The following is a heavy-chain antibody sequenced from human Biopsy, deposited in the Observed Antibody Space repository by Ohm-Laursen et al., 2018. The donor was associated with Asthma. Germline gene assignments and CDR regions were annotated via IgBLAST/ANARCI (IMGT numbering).Heavy chain of an antibody. J-gene: IGHJ6*02. CDR2: IYYSGST. V-gene: IGHV4-61*05. CDR1: GGSMTPTSYY. D-gene: IGHD6-13*01. CDR3: VRGSSSWHHGPFHYYYGLDV. Sequence: GTLSLTCTVSGGSMTPTSYYWSWIRQPPGKGLEWLGYIYYSGSTNYNPSLKSRVTISVDTSKNQFSLKLTSVTAADTAVYYCVRGSSSWHHGPFHYYYGLDVWGQGTTATVSS.